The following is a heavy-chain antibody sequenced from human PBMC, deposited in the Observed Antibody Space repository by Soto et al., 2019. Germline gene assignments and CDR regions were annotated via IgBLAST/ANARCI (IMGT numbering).Heavy chain of an antibody. CDR3: ARLGGYYQAFDQ. Sequence: SETLSLTCTVSGDSISRSSFYWGWIRQPPGKGLECIGIVYFTGSTNYNPSLKSRVTMSVDTSKNQFSLKLSSVTAADTAVYYCARLGGYYQAFDQWGKGPLATVSS. D-gene: IGHD3-22*01. CDR1: GDSISRSSFY. J-gene: IGHJ4*02. V-gene: IGHV4-39*01. CDR2: VYFTGST.